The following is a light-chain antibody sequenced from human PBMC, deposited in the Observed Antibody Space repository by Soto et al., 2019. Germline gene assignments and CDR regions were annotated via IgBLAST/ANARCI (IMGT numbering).Light chain of an antibody. J-gene: IGLJ2*01. CDR3: SLYTSNSTLV. CDR1: SSDVGSYYR. Sequence: QSVLTQPSSVSGSPGQSVTISCTGTSSDVGSYYRVSWYQQPPGTAPKLMIYEVSNRPSGVPDRFSGSKSGNTASLTISGLQAEDEADYYCSLYTSNSTLVFGGGTKVTVL. V-gene: IGLV2-18*01. CDR2: EVS.